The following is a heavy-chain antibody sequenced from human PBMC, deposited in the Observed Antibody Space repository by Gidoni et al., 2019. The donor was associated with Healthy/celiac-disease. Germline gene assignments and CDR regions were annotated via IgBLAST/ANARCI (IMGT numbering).Heavy chain of an antibody. D-gene: IGHD6-19*01. CDR3: AKASSYSSGWYFLY. J-gene: IGHJ4*02. CDR1: GFTLSSYG. Sequence: QVQLVESGGGVVQPGRARRLSCADSGFTLSSYGMHWVRQAPDKGLEWVAVISYDGSNKYYADSVKGRFTISRDNSKNTLYLQMNSLRAEDTAVYYCAKASSYSSGWYFLYWGQGTLVTVSS. CDR2: ISYDGSNK. V-gene: IGHV3-30*18.